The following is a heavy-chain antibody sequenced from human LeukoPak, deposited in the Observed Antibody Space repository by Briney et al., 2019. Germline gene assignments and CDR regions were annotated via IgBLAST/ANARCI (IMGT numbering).Heavy chain of an antibody. J-gene: IGHJ6*03. D-gene: IGHD1-7*01. CDR1: GGSISSYY. CDR2: IYTSGST. V-gene: IGHV4-4*08. CDR3: ASEASLNWNFPNYVDV. Sequence: ASETLSLTCTVSGGSISSYYWSWIRQPPGKGLEWIGRIYTSGSTNYNPSLKRRVTISVDTSKNQFSLKRSSVTAADTAVYYCASEASLNWNFPNYVDVWGKGTTVTVSS.